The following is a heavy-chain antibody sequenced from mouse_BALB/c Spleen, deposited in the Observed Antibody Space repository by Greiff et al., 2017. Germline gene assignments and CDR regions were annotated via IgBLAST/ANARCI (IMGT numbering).Heavy chain of an antibody. CDR1: GYTFTNYW. Sequence: QVQLKESGAELVRPGPSVKMSCTAAGYTFTNYWIGWVKQRPGHGLEWIGDIYPGGGYTNYNEKFKGKATLTADTSSSTAYMQLSSLTSEDAAIYYCARREGNYDAMDYWGQGTSVTVSS. CDR3: ARREGNYDAMDY. V-gene: IGHV1-63*02. D-gene: IGHD2-1*01. J-gene: IGHJ4*01. CDR2: IYPGGGYT.